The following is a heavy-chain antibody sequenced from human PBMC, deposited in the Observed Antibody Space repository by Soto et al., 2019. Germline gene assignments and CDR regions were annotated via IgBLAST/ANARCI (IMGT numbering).Heavy chain of an antibody. D-gene: IGHD1-26*01. V-gene: IGHV3-23*01. J-gene: IGHJ3*02. Sequence: PVGSLRLSCAASGFTFSSYAMSWVRQAPGKGLEWVSAISGSGGSTYYADSVKGRFTISRDNSKNTLYLQMNSLRAEDTAVYYCAKDKRGSEDAFDIWGQGTMVTVSS. CDR2: ISGSGGST. CDR1: GFTFSSYA. CDR3: AKDKRGSEDAFDI.